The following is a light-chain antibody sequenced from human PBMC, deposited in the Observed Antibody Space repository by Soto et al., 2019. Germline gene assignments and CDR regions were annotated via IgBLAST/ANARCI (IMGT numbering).Light chain of an antibody. CDR3: SSYTSSSKWV. Sequence: QSALTQPASVSGSPGQSITISCTGTSSDVGSYNYVSWYQQNPGKAPKLMIYEVSNRPSGVSNRFSGSKSGNTASLTISGLQAEDEADYYCSSYTSSSKWVFGGGTQLTVL. J-gene: IGLJ3*02. CDR1: SSDVGSYNY. V-gene: IGLV2-14*01. CDR2: EVS.